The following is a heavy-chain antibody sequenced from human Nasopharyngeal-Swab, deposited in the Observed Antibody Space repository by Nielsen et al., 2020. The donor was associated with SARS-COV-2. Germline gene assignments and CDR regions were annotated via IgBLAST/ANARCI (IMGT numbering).Heavy chain of an antibody. J-gene: IGHJ4*02. CDR1: GFTFSSYW. CDR3: ARGRGGFGYGDYVDY. Sequence: GGTLRLSCAASGFTFSSYWMSWVRQAPGKGLEWVSVIYSGGSTYYADSVKGRFTISRDNSKNTLYLQMNSLRAEDTAVYYCARGRGGFGYGDYVDYWGQGTLVTVSS. V-gene: IGHV3-53*01. CDR2: IYSGGST. D-gene: IGHD4-17*01.